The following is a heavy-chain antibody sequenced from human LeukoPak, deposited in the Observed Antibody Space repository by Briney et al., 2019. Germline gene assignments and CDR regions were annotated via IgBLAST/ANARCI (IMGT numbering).Heavy chain of an antibody. V-gene: IGHV4-34*01. Sequence: SETLSLTCAVYGASFSGYYWRWSRQPPGKGLEWIGEINHSGSTNYNPSLKSRVTISVDTSKNQFSLKLSSMTAADTAVYYCERGPKSRVIRYFDWLSDQYYVDYWGQGTLVTVSS. D-gene: IGHD3-9*01. CDR1: GASFSGYY. CDR2: INHSGST. CDR3: ERGPKSRVIRYFDWLSDQYYVDY. J-gene: IGHJ4*02.